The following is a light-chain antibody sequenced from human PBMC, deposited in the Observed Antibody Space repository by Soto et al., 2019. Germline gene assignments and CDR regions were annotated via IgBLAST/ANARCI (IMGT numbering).Light chain of an antibody. J-gene: IGKJ1*01. CDR2: KAS. V-gene: IGKV1-5*03. CDR1: QSISSW. Sequence: DIQMTQSPSTLSASVGDRVTITCRASQSISSWLAWYQQKPGTAPKLLIYKASSLRSGVPSRFSGRGSGTDFTLTISSLQPEDFATYYCLQDYNYPGTFGQGTKVDIK. CDR3: LQDYNYPGT.